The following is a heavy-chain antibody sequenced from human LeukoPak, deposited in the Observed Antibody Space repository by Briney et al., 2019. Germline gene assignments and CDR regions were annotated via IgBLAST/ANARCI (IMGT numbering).Heavy chain of an antibody. CDR3: ARANGDYVRDYYGMDV. J-gene: IGHJ6*02. CDR1: GFTFSDYY. V-gene: IGHV3-11*01. CDR2: ISSSGSTI. Sequence: KPGGSLRLSCAASGFTFSDYYMSWIRQAPGKGLEWVSYISSSGSTIYYVDSVKGRFTISRDNAKNSLYLQMNSLRAEDTAVYYCARANGDYVRDYYGMDVWGQGTTVTVSS. D-gene: IGHD4-17*01.